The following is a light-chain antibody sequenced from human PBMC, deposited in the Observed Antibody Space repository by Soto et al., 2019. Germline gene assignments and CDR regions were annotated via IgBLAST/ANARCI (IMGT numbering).Light chain of an antibody. J-gene: IGLJ3*02. V-gene: IGLV1-44*01. CDR3: AAWDDSLNGPV. CDR1: SSNIGSNV. Sequence: QSVLIQPPSASGTPGQRVTISCSGRSSNIGSNVVNWYQQLPGTAPKLLIYSNNHRPSGVPDRFSGSKSGTSASLAIGGLQSEDEADYYCAAWDDSLNGPVFGGGTKVTVL. CDR2: SNN.